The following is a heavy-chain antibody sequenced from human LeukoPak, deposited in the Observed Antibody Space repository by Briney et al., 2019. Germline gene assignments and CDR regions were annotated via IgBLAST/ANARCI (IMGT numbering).Heavy chain of an antibody. V-gene: IGHV3-48*01. CDR1: GFTLSSYT. D-gene: IGHD2-2*01. J-gene: IGHJ6*03. CDR3: AKAHEDIVVVPAYYMDV. Sequence: GGSLRLSCAASGFTLSSYTMNWVRQAPGKGLEWVSYISSSSDTTYYADSVKGRFTISRDNSKNTLYLQMNSLRVDDTAVYYCAKAHEDIVVVPAYYMDVWGKGTTVTISS. CDR2: ISSSSDTT.